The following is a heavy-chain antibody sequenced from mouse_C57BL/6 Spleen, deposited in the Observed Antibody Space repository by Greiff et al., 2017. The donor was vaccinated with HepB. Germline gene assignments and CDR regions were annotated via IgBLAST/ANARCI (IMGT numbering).Heavy chain of an antibody. Sequence: DVKLVESGGGLVKPGGSLKLSCAASGFTFSSYAMSWVRQTPEKRLEWVATISDGGSYTYYPDNVKGRFTISRDNAKNNLYLQMSHLKSEDTAMYYCARIYDGYYLYYFDYWGQGTTLTVSS. D-gene: IGHD2-3*01. CDR3: ARIYDGYYLYYFDY. J-gene: IGHJ2*01. CDR1: GFTFSSYA. V-gene: IGHV5-4*03. CDR2: ISDGGSYT.